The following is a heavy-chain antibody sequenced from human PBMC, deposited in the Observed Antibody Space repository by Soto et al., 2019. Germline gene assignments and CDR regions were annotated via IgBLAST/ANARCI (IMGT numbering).Heavy chain of an antibody. V-gene: IGHV2-5*02. CDR2: IYWDDDK. CDR1: GFSLSNRGVG. CDR3: ARELWFGESLGYCVDY. J-gene: IGHJ4*02. Sequence: QITLKESGPTLVKPTQTLTLTCTFSGFSLSNRGVGVGWIRQPPGKALEWLALIYWDDDKRYSPSLKSRLTITXXTXKXXVVLTMTSRDPVDTATYYCARELWFGESLGYCVDYWGQGALFTVSS. D-gene: IGHD3-10*01.